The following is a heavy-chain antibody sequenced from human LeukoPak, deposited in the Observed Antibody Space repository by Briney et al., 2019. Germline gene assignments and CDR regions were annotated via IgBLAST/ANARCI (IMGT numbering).Heavy chain of an antibody. CDR1: GYTLTELS. J-gene: IGHJ4*02. CDR3: ASSRSSGWQFDY. D-gene: IGHD6-19*01. CDR2: IIPIFGTA. V-gene: IGHV1-69*06. Sequence: SVKVSCKVSGYTLTELSMHWVRQAPGKGLERMGGIIPIFGTANYAQKFQGRVTITADKSTSTAYMELSSLRSEDTAVYYCASSRSSGWQFDYWGQGTLVTVSS.